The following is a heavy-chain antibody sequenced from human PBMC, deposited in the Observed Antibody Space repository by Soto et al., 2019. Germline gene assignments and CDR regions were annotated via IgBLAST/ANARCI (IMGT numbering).Heavy chain of an antibody. J-gene: IGHJ6*02. CDR1: GGTFSSYA. D-gene: IGHD3-10*01. CDR3: ARARGSGSYYSPQYYYYGMDV. V-gene: IGHV1-69*13. CDR2: IIPIFGTA. Sequence: SVKVSCKASGGTFSSYAISWVRQAPGQGLEWMGGIIPIFGTANYAQKFQGRVTITADESTSTAYMELSSLRSEDTAVYYCARARGSGSYYSPQYYYYGMDVWGQGTTVTVSS.